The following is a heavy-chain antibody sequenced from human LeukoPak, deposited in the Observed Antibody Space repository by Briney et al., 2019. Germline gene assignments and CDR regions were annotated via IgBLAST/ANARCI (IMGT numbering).Heavy chain of an antibody. CDR2: INSDGSST. J-gene: IGHJ1*01. CDR3: ARAASCGGDCSSSYLQH. CDR1: GFTFSTYW. D-gene: IGHD2-21*02. V-gene: IGHV3-74*01. Sequence: GGSLRLSCAASGFTFSTYWMHWVRQAPGKGLVWVSRINSDGSSTSYADSVKGRFTIPRDNAKNALYLQMNSLRAEDMAVYYCARAASCGGDCSSSYLQHWGQGTLVTVSS.